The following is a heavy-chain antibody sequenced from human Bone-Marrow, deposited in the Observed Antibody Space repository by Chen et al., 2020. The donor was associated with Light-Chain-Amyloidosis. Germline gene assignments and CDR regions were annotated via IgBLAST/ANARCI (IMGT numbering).Heavy chain of an antibody. Sequence: EVQLLESGGGLVQPGGSLRLSCAASGFPFSSYAMSWVRQAPGKGLEWVSAISGSGGSTYYADSVKGRFTISRDNSKNTLYLQMNSLRAEDTAVYYCAKGKQDIVVVPAANYYYGMDVWGQGTTVTVSS. CDR2: ISGSGGST. CDR3: AKGKQDIVVVPAANYYYGMDV. D-gene: IGHD2-2*01. V-gene: IGHV3-23*01. J-gene: IGHJ6*02. CDR1: GFPFSSYA.